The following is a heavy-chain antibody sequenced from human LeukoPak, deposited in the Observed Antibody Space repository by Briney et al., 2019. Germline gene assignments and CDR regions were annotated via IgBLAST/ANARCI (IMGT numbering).Heavy chain of an antibody. V-gene: IGHV3-48*02. D-gene: IGHD3-9*01. CDR1: GFSFTDYP. Sequence: GWSLRLSCATSGFSFTDYPMNLVRQAPGKGLEWISNIRTTAEGAKYAYYADSVKGRVTISRDDGKNKLYLHMNSLRDDDTAVYHGANDKRYAFDYWGQGILVTVSS. J-gene: IGHJ4*02. CDR2: IRTTAEGAKYA. CDR3: ANDKRYAFDY.